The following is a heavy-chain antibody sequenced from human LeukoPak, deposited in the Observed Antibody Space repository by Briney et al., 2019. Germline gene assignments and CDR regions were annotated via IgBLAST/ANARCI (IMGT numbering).Heavy chain of an antibody. CDR3: ARHPDTSGYYLHCDS. J-gene: IGHJ4*02. CDR1: SGSISSYY. D-gene: IGHD3-22*01. CDR2: ISYSGGT. V-gene: IGHV4-59*08. Sequence: PSETLSLTCTVSSGSISSYYWSWIRQPPGKGLEWIGHISYSGGTNYNPFLKSRVTMSLDTSKNQFSLKLNSVTAADTAVYYCARHPDTSGYYLHCDSWGQGALVTVSS.